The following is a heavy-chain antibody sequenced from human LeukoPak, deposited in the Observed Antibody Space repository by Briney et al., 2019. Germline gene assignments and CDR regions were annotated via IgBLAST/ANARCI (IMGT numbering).Heavy chain of an antibody. V-gene: IGHV1-2*02. CDR1: GYTFTGYY. CDR2: INPNSGGT. CDR3: ARHPLRYANWFDP. J-gene: IGHJ5*02. Sequence: ASVKVSCKASGYTFTGYYMHWVRQAPGQGLEWMGWINPNSGGTNYAQKFQGRVTMTRDTSISTAYMELSRLRSDDTAVYYCARHPLRYANWFDPWGQGTLVTVSS. D-gene: IGHD5-12*01.